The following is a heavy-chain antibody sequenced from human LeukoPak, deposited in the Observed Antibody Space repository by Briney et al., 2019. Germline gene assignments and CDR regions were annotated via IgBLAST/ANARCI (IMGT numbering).Heavy chain of an antibody. CDR1: GGSISSGSYY. D-gene: IGHD3-16*02. J-gene: IGHJ4*02. V-gene: IGHV4-61*02. Sequence: PSETLSLTCTVSGGSISSGSYYWSWIRQPAGKGLEWIGRIYTSGSTNYNPSLKSRVTISVDTSKNQFSLKLTSVTAADTAVYYCARRYGGLGELSNFDYWGQGTLVTVSS. CDR2: IYTSGST. CDR3: ARRYGGLGELSNFDY.